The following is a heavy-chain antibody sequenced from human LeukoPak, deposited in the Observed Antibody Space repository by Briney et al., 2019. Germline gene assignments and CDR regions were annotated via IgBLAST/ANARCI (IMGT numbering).Heavy chain of an antibody. J-gene: IGHJ4*02. CDR2: ISGSGGRT. D-gene: IGHD3-16*01. Sequence: GGTLRLSCAASGFTFSSYGMSWVRQAPGKGLEWVSAISGSGGRTYCADSVKGRFTISRDNSKNTLYLHMSSLRVEDTAVFYCARVAPPLDDYIRGSFPYYFDYWGQGTPVTVSS. CDR3: ARVAPPLDDYIRGSFPYYFDY. CDR1: GFTFSSYG. V-gene: IGHV3-23*01.